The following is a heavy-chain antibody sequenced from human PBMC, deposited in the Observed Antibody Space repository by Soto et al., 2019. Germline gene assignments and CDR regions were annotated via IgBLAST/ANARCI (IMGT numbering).Heavy chain of an antibody. D-gene: IGHD2-8*01. Sequence: PSETLSLTSPVSGGSISTYYWSWIRQPPGKGLEWIGYTDYAVSVKSRITINPDISNNQVSLHLNSVTPDDTAVYYCVRLIGNSWLDSWGQGTLVTVSS. CDR1: GGSISTYY. CDR2: TDYAV. J-gene: IGHJ5*01. V-gene: IGHV4-59*04. CDR3: VRLIGNSWLDS.